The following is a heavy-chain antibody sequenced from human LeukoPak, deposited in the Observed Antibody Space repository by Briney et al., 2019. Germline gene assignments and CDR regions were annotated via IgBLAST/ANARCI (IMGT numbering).Heavy chain of an antibody. CDR1: GFTFSNAW. Sequence: GGSLRLSRAASGFTFSNAWMSWVRQAPGKGLEWVGRIRSKIDGGTTDYAAPVKGRFTFSRDDSNNTLYLQMDSLKTEDTAVYFCTTDGGRKSRPYHFDYWGQGTLVTVSS. D-gene: IGHD3-16*01. CDR3: TTDGGRKSRPYHFDY. V-gene: IGHV3-15*01. J-gene: IGHJ4*02. CDR2: IRSKIDGGTT.